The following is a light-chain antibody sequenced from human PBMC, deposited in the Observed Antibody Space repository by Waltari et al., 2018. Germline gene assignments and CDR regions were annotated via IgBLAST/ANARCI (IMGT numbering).Light chain of an antibody. CDR2: QDA. V-gene: IGLV3-1*01. CDR3: QALGRSAWV. CDR1: TLGNKY. Sequence: SYELTQPPSVSVSPGQTASITCSGDTLGNKYASWYQPKPGQSPLLVIYQDAKRPSGIPERFSGSKSGNAATLTISGTQAMDEADYYCQALGRSAWVFGGGTKLTVL. J-gene: IGLJ3*02.